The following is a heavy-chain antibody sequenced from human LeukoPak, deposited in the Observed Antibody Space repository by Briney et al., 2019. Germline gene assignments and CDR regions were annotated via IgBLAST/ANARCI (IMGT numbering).Heavy chain of an antibody. CDR1: GGSISSYY. V-gene: IGHV4-59*01. Sequence: SETLSLTCTVSGGSISSYYWSWIRQPPGKGLEWIGYIYYSGSTNYNPSLKSRVTISVDTSKNQFSLKLSSVTAADTAVYYCARLIRAYSNYGFDYWGQGTLVTVSS. J-gene: IGHJ4*02. CDR3: ARLIRAYSNYGFDY. D-gene: IGHD4-11*01. CDR2: IYYSGST.